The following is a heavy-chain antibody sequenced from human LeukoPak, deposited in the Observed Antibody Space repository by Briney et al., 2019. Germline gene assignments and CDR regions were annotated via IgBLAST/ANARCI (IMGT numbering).Heavy chain of an antibody. J-gene: IGHJ4*02. V-gene: IGHV1-18*01. CDR3: ARLRGGNYLIDY. CDR2: ISAYNGNT. Sequence: ASVKVSCKASGYTFTSYAMNWVRQAPGQGLEWMGWISAYNGNTNFAQKFQDRVTMTTDTSTSTAYMELRSLRSDDTAVYYCARLRGGNYLIDYWGQGTLVTVSS. CDR1: GYTFTSYA. D-gene: IGHD1-26*01.